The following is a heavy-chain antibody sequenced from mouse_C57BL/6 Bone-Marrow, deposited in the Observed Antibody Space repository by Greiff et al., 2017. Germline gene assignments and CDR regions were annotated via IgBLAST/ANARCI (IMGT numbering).Heavy chain of an antibody. V-gene: IGHV1-64*01. D-gene: IGHD2-5*01. J-gene: IGHJ1*03. CDR3: ARRSNLKYFDV. CDR2: IHPNSGST. CDR1: GYTFTSYW. Sequence: QVQLQQPGAELVKPGASVKLSCKASGYTFTSYWMHWVKQRPGQGLEWIGMIHPNSGSTNYNEKFKSKATLTVDKSSSTAYMQLSSLTSEDSAVYYCARRSNLKYFDVWGTGTTVTVSP.